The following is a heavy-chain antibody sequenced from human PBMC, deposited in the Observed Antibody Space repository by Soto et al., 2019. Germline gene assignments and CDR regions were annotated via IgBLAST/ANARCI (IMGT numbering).Heavy chain of an antibody. J-gene: IGHJ4*02. CDR3: ARRDRGVVAASGIDY. CDR1: GGSISSSSYY. Sequence: PSETLSLTCIVSGGSISSSSYYWGWIRRPPGKGLEWIGSIYYSGSTYYNPSLKSRVTISVDTSKNQFSLKLSSVTAADTAVYYCARRDRGVVAASGIDYWGQGTLVTVSS. CDR2: IYYSGST. V-gene: IGHV4-39*01. D-gene: IGHD2-15*01.